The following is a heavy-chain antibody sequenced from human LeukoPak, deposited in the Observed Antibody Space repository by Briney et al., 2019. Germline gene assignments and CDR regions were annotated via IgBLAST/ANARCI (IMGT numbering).Heavy chain of an antibody. Sequence: GGSLRLSCAASGFTFSDYYMSWIRQAPGKGLEWVANIKQDGSEKYYVDSVKGRFTISRDNAKNSLYLQMNSLRAEDTAVYYCARITRSLGVVRGVHYYYYMDVWGKGTTVTISS. CDR2: IKQDGSEK. J-gene: IGHJ6*03. CDR1: GFTFSDYY. V-gene: IGHV3-7*01. CDR3: ARITRSLGVVRGVHYYYYMDV. D-gene: IGHD3-10*01.